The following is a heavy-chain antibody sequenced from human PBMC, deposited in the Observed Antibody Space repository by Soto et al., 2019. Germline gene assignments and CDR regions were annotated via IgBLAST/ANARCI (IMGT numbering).Heavy chain of an antibody. Sequence: EVQLVESGGGLVQPGGSLRLSCAASGFTFNDYVMHWVRQAPGKGLDWVSGINWNSGNIGYADSVKGRFTISRDSAKNSLYLQMNSLRAEDTALYYCAKGGSSSGRYSDYWGQGTLFTVSS. D-gene: IGHD6-6*01. CDR2: INWNSGNI. V-gene: IGHV3-9*01. CDR1: GFTFNDYV. CDR3: AKGGSSSGRYSDY. J-gene: IGHJ4*02.